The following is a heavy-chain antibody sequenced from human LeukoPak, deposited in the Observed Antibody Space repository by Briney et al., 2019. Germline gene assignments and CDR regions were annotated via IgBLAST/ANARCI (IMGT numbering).Heavy chain of an antibody. J-gene: IGHJ6*02. D-gene: IGHD3-9*01. V-gene: IGHV3-74*01. CDR1: GFTFSSYW. Sequence: GGSLRLSCAASGFTFSSYWMHWVRQAPGKGLVWVSRINSDGSSTSYADSVKGRFTISRDNAKNTLYLQMNSLRAEDTAVYYCAREGYYDILTGYPYYYYGMDVWGQGTTVTVSS. CDR3: AREGYYDILTGYPYYYYGMDV. CDR2: INSDGSST.